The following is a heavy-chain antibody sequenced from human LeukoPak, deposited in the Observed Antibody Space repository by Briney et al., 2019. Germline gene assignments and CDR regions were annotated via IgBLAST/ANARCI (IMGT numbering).Heavy chain of an antibody. Sequence: ASVKVSCKASGYTFTSYAMHWVRQAPGQRLEWMGWINAGNGNTKYSQKFQGRVTITRDTSASTAYMELSSLRSEDTAVYYCARGGDCSSTSCYREYYFDYWGQGTLVTVSS. V-gene: IGHV1-3*01. CDR2: INAGNGNT. J-gene: IGHJ4*02. D-gene: IGHD2-2*02. CDR1: GYTFTSYA. CDR3: ARGGDCSSTSCYREYYFDY.